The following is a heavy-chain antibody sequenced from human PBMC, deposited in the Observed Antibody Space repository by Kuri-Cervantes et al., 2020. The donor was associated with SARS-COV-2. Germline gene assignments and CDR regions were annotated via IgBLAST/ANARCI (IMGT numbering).Heavy chain of an antibody. CDR1: GFIFTSYG. CDR3: ARDRWDAILDY. Sequence: ASVKVSCKASGFIFTSYGISWVRQAPGQGLEWMGWISAYNLKTIYAQKVQDRVTMTVDTNTDTAIMEVRSLRSDDTAVYYCARDRWDAILDYWGQGTLVTVSS. V-gene: IGHV1-18*04. CDR2: ISAYNLKT. D-gene: IGHD1-26*01. J-gene: IGHJ4*02.